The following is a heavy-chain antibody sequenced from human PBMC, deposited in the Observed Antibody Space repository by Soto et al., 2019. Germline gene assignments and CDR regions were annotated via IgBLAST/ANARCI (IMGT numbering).Heavy chain of an antibody. J-gene: IGHJ3*01. V-gene: IGHV4-34*01. Sequence: SETLSLTCAVYGGSFSGYYWTWIRQPPWTGLEWIGEINHSGSTNYNPSLKSRVTISVDTSKNQFSLKLTSVTAADTAVYYCALERGFYDIWTGVACGPWGQSTMVT. CDR3: ALERGFYDIWTGVACGP. CDR2: INHSGST. CDR1: GGSFSGYY. D-gene: IGHD3-9*01.